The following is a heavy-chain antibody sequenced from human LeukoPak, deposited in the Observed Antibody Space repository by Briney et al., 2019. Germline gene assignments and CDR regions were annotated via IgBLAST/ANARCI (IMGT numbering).Heavy chain of an antibody. CDR3: AKGGNTMVRGLITY. CDR2: ISGSGGNT. CDR1: GFTFNNYA. V-gene: IGHV3-23*01. D-gene: IGHD3-10*01. Sequence: GGSPRLSCAASGFTFNNYAMNWVRQAPGKGLEWVSAISGSGGNTYYADSVKGRFTISRDNSKNTLYLQINSLRAEDTAVYYCAKGGNTMVRGLITYWGQGTLVTVAS. J-gene: IGHJ4*02.